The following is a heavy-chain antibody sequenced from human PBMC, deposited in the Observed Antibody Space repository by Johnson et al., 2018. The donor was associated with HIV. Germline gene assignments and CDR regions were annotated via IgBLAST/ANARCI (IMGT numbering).Heavy chain of an antibody. CDR3: ARGKGAAAAEAFDI. J-gene: IGHJ3*02. D-gene: IGHD6-13*01. Sequence: VQLVESGGGVVQPGGSLRLSCAASGFTFSSYDMHWVRQATGKGLEWVSAIGTAGATYYPGYVKGRVTISRENAKNSLYLQMNSLRAGDTAVYYCARGKGAAAAEAFDIWGQGTMVTVSS. CDR2: IGTAGAT. CDR1: GFTFSSYD. V-gene: IGHV3-13*01.